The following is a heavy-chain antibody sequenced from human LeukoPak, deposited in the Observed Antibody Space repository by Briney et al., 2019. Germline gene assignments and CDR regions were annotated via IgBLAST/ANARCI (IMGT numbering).Heavy chain of an antibody. Sequence: SETLSLTCTVSGGSINNYNYYWGWIRQPPGKGLEWIGSIYYSGSTYHNPSLKSRVTISVDTSKNQFSLKLSSVTAADTAVYYCARDAGRYDAFDIWGQGTMVTVSS. CDR1: GGSINNYNYY. CDR2: IYYSGST. CDR3: ARDAGRYDAFDI. V-gene: IGHV4-39*07. J-gene: IGHJ3*02.